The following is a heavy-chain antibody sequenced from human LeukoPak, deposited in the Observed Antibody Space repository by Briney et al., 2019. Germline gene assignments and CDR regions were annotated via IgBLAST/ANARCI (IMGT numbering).Heavy chain of an antibody. CDR2: IWFDGSKK. Sequence: PGGSLRLSCAASGFTFTNYGIHWARQAPGKGLEWVACIWFDGSKKYYADSVKGRFTISRDNSKNTLYLEMNSLRAEDTAVYYCARHTAMGSGYYFDYWGQGTLVTVSS. D-gene: IGHD5-18*01. J-gene: IGHJ4*02. CDR1: GFTFTNYG. CDR3: ARHTAMGSGYYFDY. V-gene: IGHV3-33*01.